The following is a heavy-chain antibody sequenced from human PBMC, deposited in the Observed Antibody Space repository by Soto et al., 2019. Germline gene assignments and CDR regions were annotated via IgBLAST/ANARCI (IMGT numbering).Heavy chain of an antibody. CDR1: GGSISSSSYY. J-gene: IGHJ4*02. Sequence: SETLSLTCTVSGGSISSSSYYWGWIRQPPGKGLEWIGSIYYSGSTYYNPSLKSRVTISVDTSRNQFSLKLSSVTAADTAVYYCARHGGGRSSWFDYWGQGTLVTVSS. CDR3: ARHGGGRSSWFDY. CDR2: IYYSGST. V-gene: IGHV4-39*01. D-gene: IGHD6-13*01.